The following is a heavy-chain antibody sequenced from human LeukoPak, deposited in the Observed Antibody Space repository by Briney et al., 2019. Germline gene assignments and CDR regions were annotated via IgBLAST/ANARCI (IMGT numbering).Heavy chain of an antibody. CDR3: ARNRRIRAPFDY. Sequence: SETLSLTCTVSGGSISSSSYYWGWIRQPPGKGLEWIGSIYYSGSTYYNPPLKSRVTISVDTSKNQFSLKLSSVTAADTAVYYCARNRRIRAPFDYWGQGTLVTVSS. J-gene: IGHJ4*02. CDR1: GGSISSSSYY. CDR2: IYYSGST. D-gene: IGHD2-15*01. V-gene: IGHV4-39*01.